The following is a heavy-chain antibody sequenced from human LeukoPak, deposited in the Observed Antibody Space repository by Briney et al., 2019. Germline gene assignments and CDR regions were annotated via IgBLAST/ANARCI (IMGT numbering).Heavy chain of an antibody. J-gene: IGHJ4*02. Sequence: GGSLRLSCAASGLTFSSHWMHWVRQAPGKGLEWVAIISNDGSRKYYAHSVEGRFTISRDNSKNTLYLQMDSLRAEDTAVYYCARDRAWNYFDYWGQGTLVTVSS. D-gene: IGHD3-3*01. CDR3: ARDRAWNYFDY. V-gene: IGHV3-30*03. CDR1: GLTFSSHW. CDR2: ISNDGSRK.